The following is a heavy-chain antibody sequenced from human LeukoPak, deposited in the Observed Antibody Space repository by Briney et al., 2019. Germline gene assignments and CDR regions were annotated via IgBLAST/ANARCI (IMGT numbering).Heavy chain of an antibody. CDR1: GGSISSYY. Sequence: PSETLSLTCTVSGGSISSYYWSWIRQPPGKGLEWIGYIYYSGSTNYNPSLKSRVTISADTSKNQFSLKLSSVTAADTAVYYCAREYSSSSGHFDYWGRGILVIVSS. J-gene: IGHJ4*02. D-gene: IGHD6-6*01. CDR3: AREYSSSSGHFDY. CDR2: IYYSGST. V-gene: IGHV4-59*01.